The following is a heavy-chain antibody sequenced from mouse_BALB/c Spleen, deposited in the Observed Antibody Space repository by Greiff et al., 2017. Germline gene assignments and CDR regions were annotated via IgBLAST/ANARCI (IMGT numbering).Heavy chain of an antibody. V-gene: IGHV3-6*02. CDR1: GYSITSGYY. CDR3: ARVYGSSYYAMDY. CDR2: ISYDGSN. D-gene: IGHD1-1*01. J-gene: IGHJ4*01. Sequence: EVQVVESGPGLVKPSQSLSLTCSVTGYSITSGYYWNWIRQFPGNKLEWMGYISYDGSNNYNPSLKNRISITRDTSKNQFFLKLNSVTTEDTATYYCARVYGSSYYAMDYWGQGTSVTVSA.